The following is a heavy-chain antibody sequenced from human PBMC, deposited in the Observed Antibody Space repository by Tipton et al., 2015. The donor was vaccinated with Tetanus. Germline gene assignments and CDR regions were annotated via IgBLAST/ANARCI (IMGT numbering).Heavy chain of an antibody. J-gene: IGHJ2*01. CDR3: ARGGSYSYGPRGFDL. V-gene: IGHV4-61*01. Sequence: GLVKPSETLSLTCTVSGGSVSNGSYYWNWIRQPPGKGLEWIGHIYYSGSTNYNPSLKSRVTISVDTPKNQFSLKLTSLTVADTAVYYCARGGSYSYGPRGFDLWGRGTLVTVSS. CDR1: GGSVSNGSYY. D-gene: IGHD5-18*01. CDR2: IYYSGST.